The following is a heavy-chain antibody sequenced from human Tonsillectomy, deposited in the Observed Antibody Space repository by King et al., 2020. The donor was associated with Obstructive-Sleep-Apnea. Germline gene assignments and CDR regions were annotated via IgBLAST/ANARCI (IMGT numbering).Heavy chain of an antibody. J-gene: IGHJ3*02. D-gene: IGHD3-22*01. V-gene: IGHV3-30*04. Sequence: VQLVESGGGVVQPGRALRLSCAASGFTFSSYAMHWVRPAPGKGLEWVAVISYDGSNKYYAESVKGRFTISRDNSKNTLYLQMNSLRAEDTAVYYCARDYYDSSGYSDAFDIWGQGTMVTVSS. CDR1: GFTFSSYA. CDR2: ISYDGSNK. CDR3: ARDYYDSSGYSDAFDI.